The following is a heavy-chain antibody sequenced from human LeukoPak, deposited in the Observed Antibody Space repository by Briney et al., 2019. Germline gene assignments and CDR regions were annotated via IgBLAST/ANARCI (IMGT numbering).Heavy chain of an antibody. CDR1: GGSFSNYY. J-gene: IGHJ5*02. CDR3: ARVPDITARPCDT. Sequence: PSETLSLTCAVHGGSFSNYYWTWIRLTPGRGLEWIGEISHTGDIVNYKPSLRSRVTISVDSSKKQFSLKLTSVTAADTGVYYCARVPDITARPCDTWGPGTLVTVSS. V-gene: IGHV4-34*01. D-gene: IGHD1-1*01. CDR2: ISHTGDI.